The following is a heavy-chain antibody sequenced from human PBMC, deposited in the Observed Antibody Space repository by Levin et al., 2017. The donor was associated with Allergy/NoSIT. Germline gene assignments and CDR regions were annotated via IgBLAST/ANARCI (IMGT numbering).Heavy chain of an antibody. CDR2: ISADSRDK. V-gene: IGHV3-48*01. J-gene: IGHJ4*02. Sequence: HAGGSLRLSCAASGFIFSKFRMNWVRQAPGKGLEFVSYISADSRDKDYADSVKGRFTVSRDNDNNSLYLQMNGLRVEDTAVYYCARDLTSSGWSDYWGQGTLVTVSS. CDR1: GFIFSKFR. CDR3: ARDLTSSGWSDY. D-gene: IGHD6-19*01.